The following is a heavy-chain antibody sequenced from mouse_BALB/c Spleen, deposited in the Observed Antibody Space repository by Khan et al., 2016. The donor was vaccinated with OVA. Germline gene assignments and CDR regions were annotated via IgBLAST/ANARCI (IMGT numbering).Heavy chain of an antibody. J-gene: IGHJ3*01. Sequence: QVQLQQSGAELVRPGASAKLSCEASGYTFTSYWMNWVKQSPEQGLEWIGRIDPYDSETHYNQNFKDKAILTVDKSSSTAYMQLSSLTSEDSAVYFCARNPFAYWGQGTLVTVSA. CDR3: ARNPFAY. V-gene: IGHV1-52*01. CDR2: IDPYDSET. CDR1: GYTFTSYW.